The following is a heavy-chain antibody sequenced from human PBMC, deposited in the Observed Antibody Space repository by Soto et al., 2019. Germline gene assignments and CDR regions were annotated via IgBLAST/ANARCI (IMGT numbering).Heavy chain of an antibody. CDR3: ARGGNNKKLDC. CDR2: IWYDGSNK. V-gene: IGHV3-33*01. CDR1: GFTFSSNG. J-gene: IGHJ4*02. Sequence: PGGSLRLSCAASGFTFSSNGMHWVRQAPGKGLEWVAFIWYDGSNKYYADSVECRFTISRDNSKTTLYLQMNTLRAEATAVYYFARGGNNKKLDCCAQGPLCTVSS. D-gene: IGHD3-16*01.